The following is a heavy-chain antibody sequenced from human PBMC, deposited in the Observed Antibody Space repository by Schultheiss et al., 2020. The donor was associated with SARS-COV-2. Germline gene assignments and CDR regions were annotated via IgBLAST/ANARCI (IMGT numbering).Heavy chain of an antibody. D-gene: IGHD3-22*01. CDR3: AKAAFDSSGYYPPGFVYFDY. V-gene: IGHV3-30*18. CDR1: GFTFSSYG. Sequence: GGSLRLSCAASGFTFSSYGMHWVRQAPGKGLEWVAVISYDGSNKYYADSVKGRFTISRDNSKNTLYLQMNSLRAEDTAVYYCAKAAFDSSGYYPPGFVYFDYWGQGTLVTVSS. J-gene: IGHJ4*02. CDR2: ISYDGSNK.